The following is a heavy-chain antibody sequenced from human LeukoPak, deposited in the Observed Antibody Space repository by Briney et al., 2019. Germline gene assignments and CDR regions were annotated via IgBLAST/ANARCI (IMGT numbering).Heavy chain of an antibody. D-gene: IGHD2-21*02. CDR2: ISGSGGST. J-gene: IGHJ4*02. Sequence: GGSLRLSCAASGFTFSSYSMSWVRQAPGKGLEWVSAISGSGGSTYYADSVKGRFTISRDNSKNTLYLQMNSLRAEDTAVYYCAKAGAYCGGDCYFDYWGQGTLVTVSS. CDR3: AKAGAYCGGDCYFDY. V-gene: IGHV3-23*01. CDR1: GFTFSSYS.